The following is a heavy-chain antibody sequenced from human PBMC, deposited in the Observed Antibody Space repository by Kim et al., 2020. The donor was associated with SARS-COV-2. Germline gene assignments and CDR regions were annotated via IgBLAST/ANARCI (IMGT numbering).Heavy chain of an antibody. CDR2: TYYSGVT. V-gene: IGHV4-30-4*01. Sequence: SETLSLTCSVSGGSMNRDDSCWSWIRQSPGKGLEWIGYTYYSGVTLYNPSLKSRLTISVDKSNNQFSLTLSSVTAADTAVYYCARTHENYDSWYDPRGQGTRVIVSS. CDR1: GGSMNRDDSC. CDR3: ARTHENYDSWYDP. J-gene: IGHJ5*02. D-gene: IGHD3-9*01.